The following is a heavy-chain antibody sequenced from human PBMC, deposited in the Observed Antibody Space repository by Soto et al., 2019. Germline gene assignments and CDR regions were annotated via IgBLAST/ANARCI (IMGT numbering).Heavy chain of an antibody. V-gene: IGHV1-18*01. CDR1: GYTFTRYG. J-gene: IGHJ2*01. D-gene: IGHD3-10*01. CDR2: ISAYNDNT. CDR3: ARGAKGAGDWYFDL. Sequence: QVQVVQSEPEVKKPGASVKVSCKGSGYTFTRYGMSWVRQAPGQGLEWMGWISAYNDNTNYARKFQGRVTMTRDTSTSTAPMELRSLRSDDTAVYYCARGAKGAGDWYFDLWGRGTLVTVSS.